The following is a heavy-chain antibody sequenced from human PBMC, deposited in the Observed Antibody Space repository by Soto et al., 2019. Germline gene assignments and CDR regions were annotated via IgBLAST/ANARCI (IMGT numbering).Heavy chain of an antibody. J-gene: IGHJ6*02. Sequence: EVQLVESGGGLVQPGGSLRLSCAASGFTFSTYWMSWVRQAPGKGLEWVANIKQDGSEKYYVDSVKGRFTISRDNAQNAVFLQMTSMRAEDTAMYYCARVYSSSSGRAMDVWGQGTTVTVSS. CDR3: ARVYSSSSGRAMDV. V-gene: IGHV3-7*04. CDR2: IKQDGSEK. CDR1: GFTFSTYW. D-gene: IGHD6-6*01.